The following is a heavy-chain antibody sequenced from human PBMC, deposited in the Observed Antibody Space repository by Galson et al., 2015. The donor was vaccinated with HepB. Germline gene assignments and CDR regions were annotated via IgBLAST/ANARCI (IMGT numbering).Heavy chain of an antibody. D-gene: IGHD2-2*01. CDR3: ARSELYCSSTSCRTGAFEI. J-gene: IGHJ3*02. V-gene: IGHV1-69*13. Sequence: SVKVSCKASGGTFSSYAISWVRQAPGQGLEWMGGIIPIFGTANYAQKFQGRVTITADESTSTAYMELSSLRSEDTAVYYCARSELYCSSTSCRTGAFEIWGQGTMVTVSS. CDR1: GGTFSSYA. CDR2: IIPIFGTA.